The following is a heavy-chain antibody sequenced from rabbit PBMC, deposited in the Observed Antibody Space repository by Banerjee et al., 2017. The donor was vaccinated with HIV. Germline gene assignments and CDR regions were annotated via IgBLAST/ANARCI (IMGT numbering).Heavy chain of an antibody. J-gene: IGHJ4*01. V-gene: IGHV1S43*01. D-gene: IGHD6-1*01. CDR1: GFTISSSYY. Sequence: QQQLEESGGGLVKPGGTLTLTCKASGFTISSSYYMCWVRQAPGKGLEWIACIYAGSSGSTYYASWAKGRFTISRSTSLNTVDLKMTSLTAADTATYFCARGGGAGYGYARDLWGPGTLVTVS. CDR2: IYAGSSGST. CDR3: ARGGGAGYGYARDL.